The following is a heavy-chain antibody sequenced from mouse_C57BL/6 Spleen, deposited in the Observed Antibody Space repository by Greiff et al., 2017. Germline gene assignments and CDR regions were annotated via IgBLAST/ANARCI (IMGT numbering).Heavy chain of an antibody. V-gene: IGHV5-4*01. Sequence: EVKLMESGGGLVKPGGSLKLSCAASGFTFSSYAMSWVRQTPEKRLEWVATISDGGSSTYYPDNVKGRFTISRDNAKNNLYLQMSHLKSEDTAMYYCARERGYYDYDVYFDVWGTGTTVTVSS. CDR1: GFTFSSYA. J-gene: IGHJ1*03. CDR2: ISDGGSST. CDR3: ARERGYYDYDVYFDV. D-gene: IGHD2-4*01.